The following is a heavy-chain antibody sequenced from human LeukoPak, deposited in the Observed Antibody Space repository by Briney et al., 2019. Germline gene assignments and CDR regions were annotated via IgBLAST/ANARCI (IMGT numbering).Heavy chain of an antibody. J-gene: IGHJ4*02. Sequence: QPGGSLRLSCAACGFTFSSYGMHWVRQAPGKGLEWVAFIRYDGSNKYYADSVKGRFTISRDNSKNTLYLQMNSLRAEDTAVYYCAKDHQPLRFLEWSDFDYWGQGTLVTVSS. CDR2: IRYDGSNK. CDR3: AKDHQPLRFLEWSDFDY. V-gene: IGHV3-30*02. CDR1: GFTFSSYG. D-gene: IGHD3-3*01.